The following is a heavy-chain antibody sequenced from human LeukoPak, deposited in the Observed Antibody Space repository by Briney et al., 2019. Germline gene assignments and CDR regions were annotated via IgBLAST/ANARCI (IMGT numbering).Heavy chain of an antibody. CDR1: GFTFSSYG. V-gene: IGHV3-23*01. CDR2: ISGSGGSI. CDR3: AKGPLDYIHGTHYFDY. D-gene: IGHD4-11*01. J-gene: IGHJ4*02. Sequence: GGSLRLSCAASGFTFSSYGMSWVRQAPGKGLEWVSGISGSGGSIQYADSVKGRFTISRDNSKNTLNLQMNILRVEDTAVYYCAKGPLDYIHGTHYFDYWGQGTLVTVSA.